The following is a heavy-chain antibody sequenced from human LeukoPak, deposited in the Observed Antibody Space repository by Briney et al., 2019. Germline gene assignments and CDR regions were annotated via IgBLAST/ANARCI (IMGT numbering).Heavy chain of an antibody. CDR1: GYTFTSYG. Sequence: ASVKVSCKASGYTFTSYGISWVRQAPGQGLEWMGWVSAYNGNTNYVQKLQGRVTMTTDTSTSTAYMELRSLRSDDTAVYYCARETTTSDAFDIWGQGTMVTVSS. V-gene: IGHV1-18*01. CDR2: VSAYNGNT. D-gene: IGHD1-1*01. CDR3: ARETTTSDAFDI. J-gene: IGHJ3*02.